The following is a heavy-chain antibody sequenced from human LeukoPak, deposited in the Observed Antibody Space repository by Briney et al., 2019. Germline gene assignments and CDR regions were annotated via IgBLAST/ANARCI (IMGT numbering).Heavy chain of an antibody. Sequence: GGSLRLSCAASGFTFSSYWMHWVRQAPGKGLVWVSRIDSDGSSISYADSVKGRFTISRDNAKNTLYLQMNSLRAEDTAVYYCARAGFTFSDYFGSFFDYWGQGTLVTVSS. J-gene: IGHJ4*02. D-gene: IGHD3-10*01. V-gene: IGHV3-74*01. CDR3: ARAGFTFSDYFGSFFDY. CDR1: GFTFSSYW. CDR2: IDSDGSSI.